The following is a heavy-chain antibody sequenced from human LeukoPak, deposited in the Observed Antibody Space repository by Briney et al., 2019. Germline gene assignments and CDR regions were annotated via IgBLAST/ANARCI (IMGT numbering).Heavy chain of an antibody. CDR3: ATRLRLPFGPDPPRY. J-gene: IGHJ4*02. D-gene: IGHD3-16*01. CDR2: IIPIFGTA. CDR1: GGTFSSYA. Sequence: GASVEVSCKASGGTFSSYAISWVRQAPGQGLEWMGGIIPIFGTANYAQKFQGRVTITADESASTAYMELSSLRSEDTAVYYCATRLRLPFGPDPPRYWGQGTLVTVSS. V-gene: IGHV1-69*13.